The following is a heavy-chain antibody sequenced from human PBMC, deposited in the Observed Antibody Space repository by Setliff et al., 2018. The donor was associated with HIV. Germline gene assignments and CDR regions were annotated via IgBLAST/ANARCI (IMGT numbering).Heavy chain of an antibody. J-gene: IGHJ4*02. CDR1: GGSFSGYY. CDR2: INHSGST. V-gene: IGHV4-34*01. D-gene: IGHD6-19*01. Sequence: SETLSLTCAVYGGSFSGYYWSWIRQPPGKGLEWIGEINHSGSTNYNPSLKSRVTISVDTSKNQFSLKLSSVTAADTAVYCCARGGSGWSFFYWGQGTLVTVSS. CDR3: ARGGSGWSFFY.